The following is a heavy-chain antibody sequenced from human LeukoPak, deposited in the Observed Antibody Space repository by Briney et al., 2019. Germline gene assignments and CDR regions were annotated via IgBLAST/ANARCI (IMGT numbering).Heavy chain of an antibody. J-gene: IGHJ5*02. CDR1: GFTFSSYG. Sequence: GGSLRLSCAASGFTFSSYGMHWVRQAPGKGLEWVAVIWYDGSNKYYADSVKGRFTISRDNSKNTLYLQMNSLRAEDTAVYYCAKDGSSYDFSPWGQGTLVTVSS. CDR3: AKDGSSYDFSP. CDR2: IWYDGSNK. D-gene: IGHD3-3*01. V-gene: IGHV3-33*06.